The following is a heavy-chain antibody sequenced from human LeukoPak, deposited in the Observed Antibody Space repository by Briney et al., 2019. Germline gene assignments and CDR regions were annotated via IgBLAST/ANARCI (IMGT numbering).Heavy chain of an antibody. V-gene: IGHV3-23*01. CDR2: ISGSGGST. CDR1: GFTVSSYA. Sequence: PGGSLRLSCAASGFTVSSYAMSWVRQAPGKGLEWVSAISGSGGSTYYADSVKGRFTISRDNSKNTLYLQMNSLRAEDTAVYYCAKDLYSSSSNKFDYWGQGTLVTVSS. D-gene: IGHD6-6*01. CDR3: AKDLYSSSSNKFDY. J-gene: IGHJ4*02.